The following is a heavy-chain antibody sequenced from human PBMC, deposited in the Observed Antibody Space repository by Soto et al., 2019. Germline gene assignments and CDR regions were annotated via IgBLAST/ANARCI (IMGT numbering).Heavy chain of an antibody. Sequence: QITLKESGPTLVKSTQTLTLTCTFSGFSLSTTAEGVGWIRQPPGKALEWLALIYWDDAERYSPSLKSMLTITNDAYKNQVVLTMTTVDPVDTATYYCAHGSCSSAGCYPNPYLAYCGQGNLVTLSS. V-gene: IGHV2-5*02. CDR2: IYWDDAE. J-gene: IGHJ4*02. CDR1: GFSLSTTAEG. D-gene: IGHD2-2*01. CDR3: AHGSCSSAGCYPNPYLAY.